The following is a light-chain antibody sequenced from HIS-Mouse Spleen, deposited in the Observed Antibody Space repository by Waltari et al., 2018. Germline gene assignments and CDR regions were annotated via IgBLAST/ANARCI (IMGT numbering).Light chain of an antibody. CDR2: WAS. Sequence: DIVMTQSPDSLAVSLGERATINCKSSQSVLYSSNNKNYLAWYQQKPGQPPKLLIYWASTRESGVPDRFSGSGSGIDFTLTISSRQAEDVAVYYCQKYYSTPYTFGQGTKLEIK. V-gene: IGKV4-1*01. J-gene: IGKJ2*01. CDR3: QKYYSTPYT. CDR1: QSVLYSSNNKNY.